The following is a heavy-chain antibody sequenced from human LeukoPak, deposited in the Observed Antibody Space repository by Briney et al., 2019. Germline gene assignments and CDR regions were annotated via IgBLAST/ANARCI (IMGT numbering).Heavy chain of an antibody. D-gene: IGHD5-12*01. CDR1: GGSISSYC. Sequence: PSETLSLTCTVSGGSISSYCWSWIRQPPGKGLEWIGYIFYSGSTNYNPSLKSRVTISVDTSKNQFSLKLNSVTAADTAVYYCARVSGYDWESFYDYWGQGTLVTVSS. CDR2: IFYSGST. CDR3: ARVSGYDWESFYDY. V-gene: IGHV4-59*01. J-gene: IGHJ4*02.